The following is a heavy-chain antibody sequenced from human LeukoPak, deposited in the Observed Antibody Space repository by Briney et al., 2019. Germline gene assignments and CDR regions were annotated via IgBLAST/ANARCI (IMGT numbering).Heavy chain of an antibody. CDR1: GFTFSSYD. CDR2: IGTAGDT. CDR3: ARAGGAGNYYYYGMDV. V-gene: IGHV3-13*01. J-gene: IGHJ6*02. D-gene: IGHD6-13*01. Sequence: PWGSLRLSCAASGFTFSSYDMHWVRQATGKGLEWVSAIGTAGDTYYPGSVKGRFTISRENAKNSLYLQMNSLRAGDTAVYYCARAGGAGNYYYYGMDVWGQGTTVTVSS.